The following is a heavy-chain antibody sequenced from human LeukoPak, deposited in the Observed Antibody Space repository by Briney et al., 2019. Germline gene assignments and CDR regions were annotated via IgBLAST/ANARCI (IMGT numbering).Heavy chain of an antibody. CDR1: GFTFSSYW. J-gene: IGHJ4*02. CDR3: TKESATGSRYSFDY. V-gene: IGHV3-30*18. D-gene: IGHD2-15*01. CDR2: VSSDGGTT. Sequence: PGGSLRLSCAASGFTFSSYWMHWVRQAPGKGLEWVAVVSSDGGTTYYADSVKGRFTISRDNSKNTLYLQMNSLRGEDTAIYYCTKESATGSRYSFDYWGQGTLVTVSS.